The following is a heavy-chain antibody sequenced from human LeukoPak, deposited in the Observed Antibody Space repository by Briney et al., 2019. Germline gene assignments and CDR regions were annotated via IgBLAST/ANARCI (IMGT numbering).Heavy chain of an antibody. CDR3: ARDATGEFDP. J-gene: IGHJ5*02. V-gene: IGHV4-61*02. D-gene: IGHD7-27*01. CDR1: GGSISSGSYY. Sequence: SQTLSLTCTVSGGSISSGSYYLSWIRQPAGKGLEWIGRIYTSGSTNYNPSLKSRVTISVDTSKNQFSLKLSSVTAADTAVYYCARDATGEFDPWGQGTLVTVSS. CDR2: IYTSGST.